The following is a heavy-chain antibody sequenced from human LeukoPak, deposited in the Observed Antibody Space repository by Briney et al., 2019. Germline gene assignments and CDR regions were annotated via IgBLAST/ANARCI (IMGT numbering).Heavy chain of an antibody. Sequence: SETLSLTCTVSGGSISSYYWSWIRQPAGKGLEWIGRIYTSGSTNYNPCPKSRVTMSIDTSKNQFSLKLSSVTAADTAVYYCARTSGSYYSFDYWGQGTLVTVSS. CDR3: ARTSGSYYSFDY. D-gene: IGHD1-26*01. CDR2: IYTSGST. CDR1: GGSISSYY. J-gene: IGHJ4*02. V-gene: IGHV4-4*07.